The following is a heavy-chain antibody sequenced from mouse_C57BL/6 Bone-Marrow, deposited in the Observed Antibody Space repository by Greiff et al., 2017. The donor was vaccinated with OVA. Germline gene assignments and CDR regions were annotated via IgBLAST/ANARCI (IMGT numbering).Heavy chain of an antibody. J-gene: IGHJ4*01. Sequence: QVQLQQPGAELVRPGSSVKLSCKASGYTFTSYWMHWVKQRPIQGLEWIGNIDPSDSETHYNQKFKDKATLTVDKSSSTAYMQLSSLTSEDSAVYYCARPGITTVVEAMDYWGQGTSVTVSS. CDR3: ARPGITTVVEAMDY. CDR2: IDPSDSET. V-gene: IGHV1-52*01. D-gene: IGHD1-1*01. CDR1: GYTFTSYW.